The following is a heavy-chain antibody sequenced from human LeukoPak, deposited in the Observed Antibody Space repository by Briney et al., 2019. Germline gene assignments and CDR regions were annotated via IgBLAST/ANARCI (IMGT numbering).Heavy chain of an antibody. CDR1: GFTFNSYT. CDR3: ARGYYDFWSGYYDGAGYMDV. D-gene: IGHD3-3*01. J-gene: IGHJ6*03. CDR2: ISSSSTYI. V-gene: IGHV3-21*01. Sequence: GGSLRLSCAASGFTFNSYTMNWVRQAPGKGLEWVSSISSSSTYIYYADSVKGRITISRDNAKNSLYLQMNSLRAEDTAVYYCARGYYDFWSGYYDGAGYMDVWGKGTTVIVSS.